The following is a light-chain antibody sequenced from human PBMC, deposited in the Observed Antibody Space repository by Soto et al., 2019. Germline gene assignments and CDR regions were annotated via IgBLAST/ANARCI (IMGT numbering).Light chain of an antibody. Sequence: QSVLTQPASVSGSPGQSITISCTGTSGDVGGYNYVSWYQQHPGKVPKLMIYEVSNRPSGVSYRFSGSKSGNTASLTISGLQAEDEADYYCSSHTSTNTRVFGTGTKVTVL. V-gene: IGLV2-14*01. CDR3: SSHTSTNTRV. CDR1: SGDVGGYNY. J-gene: IGLJ1*01. CDR2: EVS.